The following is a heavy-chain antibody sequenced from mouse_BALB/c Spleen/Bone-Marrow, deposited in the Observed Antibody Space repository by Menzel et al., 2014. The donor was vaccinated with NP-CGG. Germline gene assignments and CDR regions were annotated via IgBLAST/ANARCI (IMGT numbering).Heavy chain of an antibody. D-gene: IGHD1-1*01. Sequence: QVQLQQPGAELVRPGSSVKIPCKASGYAFSNYWTNWVKQRPGQGLEWIGQIYPGDGDTNYNGKFKGKATLTADKSSSTAYMQLSSLTSEDSAVYFCARRDGSTYYYAMDYWGQGTSVTVSS. V-gene: IGHV1-80*01. J-gene: IGHJ4*01. CDR2: IYPGDGDT. CDR3: ARRDGSTYYYAMDY. CDR1: GYAFSNYW.